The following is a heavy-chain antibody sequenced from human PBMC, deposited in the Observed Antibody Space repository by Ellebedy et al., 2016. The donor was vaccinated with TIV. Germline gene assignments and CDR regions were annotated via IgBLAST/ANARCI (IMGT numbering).Heavy chain of an antibody. CDR3: ARDPGVVVTAGPLDY. Sequence: AASVKVSCKASGGTFSSYAISWVRQAPGQGLEWMGRIIPILGIANYAQKFQGRVTITADKSTSTAYMELSSLRSEDTAVYYCARDPGVVVTAGPLDYWGQGTTVTVSS. V-gene: IGHV1-69*04. J-gene: IGHJ4*03. CDR2: IIPILGIA. CDR1: GGTFSSYA. D-gene: IGHD2-21*02.